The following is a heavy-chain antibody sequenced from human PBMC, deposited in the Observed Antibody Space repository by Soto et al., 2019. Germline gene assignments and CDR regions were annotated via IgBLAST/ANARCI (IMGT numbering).Heavy chain of an antibody. D-gene: IGHD4-17*01. CDR2: IYYSGST. CDR1: GGSISTFY. Sequence: QVQLQESGPGLVKPSETLSLTCTVSGGSISTFYWSWIRQPPGKGLEWIGYIYYSGSTNYNPSLRSRVTISVDTSKNQFSLKLSSVTAADTAVYYCARRTLTHDAFDIWGQGTMVTVSS. V-gene: IGHV4-59*08. J-gene: IGHJ3*02. CDR3: ARRTLTHDAFDI.